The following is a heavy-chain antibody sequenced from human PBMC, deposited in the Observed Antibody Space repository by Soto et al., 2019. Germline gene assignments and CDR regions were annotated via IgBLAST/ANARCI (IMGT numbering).Heavy chain of an antibody. D-gene: IGHD2-15*01. CDR1: GGSISSGGYY. Sequence: PSETLSLTCTVSGGSISSGGYYWSWIRQHPGKGLEWIGYIYYSGSTYYNPSLKSRVTISVDTSKNQFSLKLSSVTAADTAVYYCAREYCSGGSCKTGNWFDPWGQGTLVTVSS. CDR3: AREYCSGGSCKTGNWFDP. V-gene: IGHV4-31*03. CDR2: IYYSGST. J-gene: IGHJ5*02.